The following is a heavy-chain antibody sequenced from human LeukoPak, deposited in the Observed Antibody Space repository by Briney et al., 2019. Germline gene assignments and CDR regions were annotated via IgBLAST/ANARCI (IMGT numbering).Heavy chain of an antibody. Sequence: GGSLRLFCAASGFTFSSCDMSWVRQAPGKGLVGVSSITGGGESTDYANSAKGRHTITRDNSKSALSLQMNSLRAEDTALYYCAKGARGSFYSYLDFWGQGILVTVSS. V-gene: IGHV3-23*01. D-gene: IGHD2-15*01. J-gene: IGHJ4*02. CDR2: ITGGGEST. CDR1: GFTFSSCD. CDR3: AKGARGSFYSYLDF.